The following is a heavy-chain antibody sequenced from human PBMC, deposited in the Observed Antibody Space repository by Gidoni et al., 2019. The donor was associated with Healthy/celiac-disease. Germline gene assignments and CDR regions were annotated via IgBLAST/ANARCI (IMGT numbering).Heavy chain of an antibody. CDR2: ISGSVGIT. CDR3: AKVPPTHYDILTGYPSPRYGMDV. V-gene: IGHV3-23*01. CDR1: GFTFSSYA. Sequence: EVQLLESGGGLVQPGGSLRLSCADSGFTFSSYAMRWVRQAPGKGLEWVSAISGSVGITYYADSVKCRFTISRDNSKNTLYLQMNSLRAEDTAVYYCAKVPPTHYDILTGYPSPRYGMDVWGQGTTVTVSS. J-gene: IGHJ6*02. D-gene: IGHD3-9*01.